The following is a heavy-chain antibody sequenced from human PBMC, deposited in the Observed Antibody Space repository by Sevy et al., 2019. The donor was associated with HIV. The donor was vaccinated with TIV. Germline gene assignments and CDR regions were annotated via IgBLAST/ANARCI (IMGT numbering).Heavy chain of an antibody. V-gene: IGHV3-30*02. CDR3: AKTPHPAVTFSYGLDV. D-gene: IGHD4-17*01. J-gene: IGHJ6*02. Sequence: GGSLRLSCAASGFIFSSYGMHWVRQAPGKGLEWLTFIRNDGSNKYHADSVKGRFTISRDNSKNMVYLQMNSLRPEDTAVYYCAKTPHPAVTFSYGLDVWGQGTTVTVSS. CDR2: IRNDGSNK. CDR1: GFIFSSYG.